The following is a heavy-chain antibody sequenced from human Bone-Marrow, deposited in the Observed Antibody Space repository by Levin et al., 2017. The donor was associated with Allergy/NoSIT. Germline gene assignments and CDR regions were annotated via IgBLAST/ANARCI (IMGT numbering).Heavy chain of an antibody. CDR3: ARRRTEFSSFDP. V-gene: IGHV4-59*08. D-gene: IGHD1-14*01. CDR2: IYYTGST. Sequence: MTSETLSLTCSVSGGSISSYYWSWIRQPPGKGLEWIGYIYYTGSTNYNPSLKSRVTISVDTSKNQFSLKLNSVTAADTAVYYCARRRTEFSSFDPWGQGTLVTVSS. CDR1: GGSISSYY. J-gene: IGHJ5*02.